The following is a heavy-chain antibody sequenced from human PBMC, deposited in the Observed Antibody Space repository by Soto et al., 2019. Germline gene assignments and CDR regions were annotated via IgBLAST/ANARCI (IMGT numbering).Heavy chain of an antibody. Sequence: PSETLSLTCTVSGGSISSSSYYWGWIRQPPGKGLEWIGSIYYSGSTYYNPSLKSRVTISVDTSKNQFSLKLSSVTAADTAVYYCARSTTGTTGPPALRYWGQGTLVTVSS. CDR3: ARSTTGTTGPPALRY. J-gene: IGHJ4*02. D-gene: IGHD1-1*01. CDR1: GGSISSSSYY. V-gene: IGHV4-39*01. CDR2: IYYSGST.